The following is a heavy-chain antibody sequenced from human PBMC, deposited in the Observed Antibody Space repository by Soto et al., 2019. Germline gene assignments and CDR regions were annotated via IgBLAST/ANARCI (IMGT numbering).Heavy chain of an antibody. D-gene: IGHD1-26*01. V-gene: IGHV1-18*01. CDR3: ARDHLGGTDAFDI. CDR2: ISAYNGNT. Sequence: QVQLVQSGAEVKKPGASVKVSCKASGYTFTSFGISWVRQAPGQGLEWMGWISAYNGNTNYAENLQGRVTMTTDTSASTAYMELRSLRSDDTAVSYCARDHLGGTDAFDIWGQGTMVTVSS. J-gene: IGHJ3*02. CDR1: GYTFTSFG.